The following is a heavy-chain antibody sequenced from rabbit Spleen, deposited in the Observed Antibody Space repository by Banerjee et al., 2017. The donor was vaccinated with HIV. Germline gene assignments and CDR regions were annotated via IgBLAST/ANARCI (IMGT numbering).Heavy chain of an antibody. CDR1: GFPFSNKAV. J-gene: IGHJ6*01. CDR2: INALTGKA. Sequence: QEHLVESGGGLVKPGASLTLTCKASGFPFSNKAVMCWVRQAPGKGLEWIACINALTGKAVYASWAKGRFTFSKTSSTTVTLQMTSLTAADTATYFCARDSGSSFSSYGMDLWGPGTLVTVS. V-gene: IGHV1S45*01. D-gene: IGHD8-1*01. CDR3: ARDSGSSFSSYGMDL.